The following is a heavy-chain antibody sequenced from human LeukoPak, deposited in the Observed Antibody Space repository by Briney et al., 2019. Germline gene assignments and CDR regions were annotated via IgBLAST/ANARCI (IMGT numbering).Heavy chain of an antibody. CDR3: ARVTGDWFDP. J-gene: IGHJ5*02. Sequence: SQTLSLTCAVSGGSISSGGYSWSWIRQPPGKGLEWIGYIYYSGSTYYNPSLKSRVTISVDTSKNQFSLKLSSVTAADTAVYYCARVTGDWFDPWGQGTLVTVSS. D-gene: IGHD3-10*01. CDR2: IYYSGST. V-gene: IGHV4-30-4*07. CDR1: GGSISSGGYS.